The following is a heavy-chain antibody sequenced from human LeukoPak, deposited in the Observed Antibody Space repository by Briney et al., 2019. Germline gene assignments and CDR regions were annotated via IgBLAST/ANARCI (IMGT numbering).Heavy chain of an antibody. CDR2: ISSSSSTI. Sequence: PGGSLRLSCAASGFTFSSYSMNWVRQAPGKGLEWVSYISSSSSTIYYADSVKGRFTISRDNAKNSLYLQMNSLRAEDTAVYYCARTFPTGGYCTNGVCYGYMDVWGKGTTVTVSS. D-gene: IGHD2-8*01. J-gene: IGHJ6*03. V-gene: IGHV3-48*01. CDR1: GFTFSSYS. CDR3: ARTFPTGGYCTNGVCYGYMDV.